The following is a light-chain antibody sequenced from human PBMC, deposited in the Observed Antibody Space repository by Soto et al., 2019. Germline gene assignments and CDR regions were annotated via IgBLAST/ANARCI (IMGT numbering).Light chain of an antibody. CDR2: AAS. V-gene: IGKV3D-15*01. J-gene: IGKJ1*01. Sequence: EILLTQSPSTLSLSPGEGVTLSCRASQSVTVNSLAWYQQKPGQAPRLLIYAASTRAAAVPARFSGSGSGTEFTLTISSLQSEDFAEYHCQQYNNWPQTFGQGTKVDIK. CDR3: QQYNNWPQT. CDR1: QSVTVN.